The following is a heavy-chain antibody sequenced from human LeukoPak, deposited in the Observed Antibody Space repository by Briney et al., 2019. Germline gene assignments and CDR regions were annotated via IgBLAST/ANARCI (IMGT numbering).Heavy chain of an antibody. CDR3: ARDQLAYSGYDTLFDY. J-gene: IGHJ4*02. CDR2: ISYDGSNK. Sequence: GGSLRLSCAASGFTFNSYAIHWVRQAPGKGLEWVAVISYDGSNKYYADSVKGRFTISRDNSKNTLYLRLNSLRPEDTAVYYCARDQLAYSGYDTLFDYWGQGTLVTVSS. CDR1: GFTFNSYA. V-gene: IGHV3-30*04. D-gene: IGHD5-12*01.